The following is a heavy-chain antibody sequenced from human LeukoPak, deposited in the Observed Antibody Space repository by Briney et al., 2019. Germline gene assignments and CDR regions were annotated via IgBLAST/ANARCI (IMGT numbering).Heavy chain of an antibody. J-gene: IGHJ4*02. CDR1: GFSFSSYA. CDR2: ISGSGGST. CDR3: AKDGGEQSGTPDY. D-gene: IGHD3-10*01. V-gene: IGHV3-23*01. Sequence: GGSLRLSCAASGFSFSSYAMSWVRQAPGKGLEWVSAISGSGGSTYYADSVKGRFTISRDNSKNTLYLQMNSLRAEDTAVYYCAKDGGEQSGTPDYWGQGTLVTVSS.